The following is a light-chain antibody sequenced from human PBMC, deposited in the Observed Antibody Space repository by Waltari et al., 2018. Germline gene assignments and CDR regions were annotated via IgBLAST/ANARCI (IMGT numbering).Light chain of an antibody. CDR3: QQYDNLPIT. Sequence: DIQMTQSPSSLSASVGDRVTNTCQASQDISNYLNWYQQKPGKAPKLLIYDASNLKTGVPSRFSGSGSGTDFTFTISSLQPEDIATYYCQQYDNLPITFGQGTRLEIK. J-gene: IGKJ5*01. CDR2: DAS. V-gene: IGKV1-33*01. CDR1: QDISNY.